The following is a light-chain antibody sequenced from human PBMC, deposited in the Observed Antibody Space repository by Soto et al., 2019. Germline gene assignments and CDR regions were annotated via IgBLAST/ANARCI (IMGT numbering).Light chain of an antibody. Sequence: VLTQSPTNLFVSPGRRVILPCRASQSVSSNLVWYQQKPGQAPRFIIYAASTRATGIPVRFSGSGYETEFNLTIRSLQPEDFALYYCHQYDNWPWTFGQGTNVDIK. CDR3: HQYDNWPWT. CDR2: AAS. J-gene: IGKJ1*01. V-gene: IGKV3-15*01. CDR1: QSVSSN.